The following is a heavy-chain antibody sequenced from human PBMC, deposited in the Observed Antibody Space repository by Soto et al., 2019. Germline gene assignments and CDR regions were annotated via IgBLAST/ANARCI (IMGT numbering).Heavy chain of an antibody. V-gene: IGHV3-74*01. D-gene: IGHD6-6*01. CDR2: INSDGSST. Sequence: GGSLRLSCAASGFTFSSYWMHWVRQAPGKGLVWVSRINSDGSSTSYADSVKGRFTISRDNAKNTLYLQMNSLRAEDMAVYYCARDREYSSSYYYYGMDVWGQGTTVTVSS. CDR3: ARDREYSSSYYYYGMDV. CDR1: GFTFSSYW. J-gene: IGHJ6*02.